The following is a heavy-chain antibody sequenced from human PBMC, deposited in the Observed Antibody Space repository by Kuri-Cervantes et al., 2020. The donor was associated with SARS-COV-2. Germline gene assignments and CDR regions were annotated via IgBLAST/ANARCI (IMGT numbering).Heavy chain of an antibody. Sequence: GESLKISCAASGFTFSSYGMHWVRQAPGKGLEWVAVISYDGSNKYYADSVKGRFTISRDNSKNTLYLQMNSLRAEDTAVYYCARLLGGNSGITFDYWGQGTLVTVSS. CDR3: ARLLGGNSGITFDY. CDR2: ISYDGSNK. D-gene: IGHD4-23*01. V-gene: IGHV3-30*03. CDR1: GFTFSSYG. J-gene: IGHJ4*02.